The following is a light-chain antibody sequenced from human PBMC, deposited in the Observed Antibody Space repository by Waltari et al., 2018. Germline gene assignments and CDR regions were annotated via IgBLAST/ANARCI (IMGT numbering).Light chain of an antibody. CDR1: QGISNY. CDR2: AAS. CDR3: QKFNSAPYT. J-gene: IGKJ2*01. V-gene: IGKV1-27*01. Sequence: DIQMTQSPPSLSASVGDRVTITRRASQGISNYLAWYQQKPGKVPKLLIYAASTLHSGVPSRFSGSGSGTDFTLTISSLQPEDVATYYCQKFNSAPYTFGQGTKLEIK.